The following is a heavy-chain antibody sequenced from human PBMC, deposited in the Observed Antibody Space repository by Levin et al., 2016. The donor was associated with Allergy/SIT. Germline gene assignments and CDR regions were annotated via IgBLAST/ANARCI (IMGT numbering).Heavy chain of an antibody. CDR2: ITGNGGST. V-gene: IGHV3-23*01. D-gene: IGHD2-8*02. Sequence: VRQMPGKGLEWVSGITGNGGSTYYADSVKGRFTISRDNSKDTLFLQMNSLRAEDTAVYYCAKPHCTGGGCRIDYWGQGTLVTVSS. CDR3: AKPHCTGGGCRIDY. J-gene: IGHJ4*02.